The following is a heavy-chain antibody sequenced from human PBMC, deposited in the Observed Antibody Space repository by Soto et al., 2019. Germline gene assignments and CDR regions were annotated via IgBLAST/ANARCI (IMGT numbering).Heavy chain of an antibody. D-gene: IGHD2-15*01. Sequence: VQLVESGGGLVQPGGSLRLSCAASGFTFSSYWMSWVRQAPGKGLEWVANIKQDGSEKYYVDSVKGRFTISRDNAKNSLYLQMNSLRAEDTAVYYCAREGEYCSGGSCYFTTEYFQHWGQGTLVTVSS. CDR1: GFTFSSYW. J-gene: IGHJ1*01. V-gene: IGHV3-7*01. CDR3: AREGEYCSGGSCYFTTEYFQH. CDR2: IKQDGSEK.